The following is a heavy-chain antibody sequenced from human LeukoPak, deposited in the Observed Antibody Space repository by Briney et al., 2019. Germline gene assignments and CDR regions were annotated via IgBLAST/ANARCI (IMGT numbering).Heavy chain of an antibody. D-gene: IGHD5-18*01. J-gene: IGHJ6*02. V-gene: IGHV4-59*08. CDR1: XYX. CDR3: ARLRYSYGYGMDV. Sequence: XYXXSWIRQPPGKGLEWIGYIYYSGSTNYNPSLKSRVTISVDTSKNQFSLKLSSVTAADTAVYYCARLRYSYGYGMDVWGQGTTVTVSS. CDR2: IYYSGST.